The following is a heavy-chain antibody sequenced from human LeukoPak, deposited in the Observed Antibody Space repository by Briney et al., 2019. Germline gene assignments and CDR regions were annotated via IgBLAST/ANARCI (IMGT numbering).Heavy chain of an antibody. CDR2: ISFHGTDT. Sequence: GSLRLSCAASGFTFISYAIHWVRQAPGKGLEWVAVISFHGTDTFYADSVKGRFTIFRDNSKNTLYLQMSSLRAEDTAVYYCARDSGEIGAFDIWGQGTMVTVSS. V-gene: IGHV3-30*04. D-gene: IGHD3-10*01. CDR3: ARDSGEIGAFDI. J-gene: IGHJ3*02. CDR1: GFTFISYA.